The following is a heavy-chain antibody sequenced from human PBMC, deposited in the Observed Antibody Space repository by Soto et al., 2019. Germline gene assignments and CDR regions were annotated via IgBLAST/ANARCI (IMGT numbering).Heavy chain of an antibody. J-gene: IGHJ4*02. CDR2: INHSGST. V-gene: IGHV4-34*01. Sequence: SETLSLTCAVYGGSFSGYYWSWIRQPPGKGLEWIGEINHSGSTNYNPSLKSRVTISVDTSKNQFSLKLSSVTAADTAVYYCARRSGGYCSGGSCYSYYFDYWGQGTLVTVSS. CDR3: ARRSGGYCSGGSCYSYYFDY. CDR1: GGSFSGYY. D-gene: IGHD2-15*01.